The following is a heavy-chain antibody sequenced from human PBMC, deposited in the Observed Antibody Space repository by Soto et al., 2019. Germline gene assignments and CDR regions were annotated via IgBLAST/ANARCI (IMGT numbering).Heavy chain of an antibody. Sequence: LRLSCTTSGFTFRDYSMGWLRQAPGMGLEWVASIKSKPYGETTEYAASVTGRFTISRDDSKSLAYLQMSSLKTEDTAVYYCARDFLRGYRGNVFDSWGQGTLVTVSS. J-gene: IGHJ5*01. CDR2: IKSKPYGETT. CDR3: ARDFLRGYRGNVFDS. CDR1: GFTFRDYS. D-gene: IGHD5-12*01. V-gene: IGHV3-49*03.